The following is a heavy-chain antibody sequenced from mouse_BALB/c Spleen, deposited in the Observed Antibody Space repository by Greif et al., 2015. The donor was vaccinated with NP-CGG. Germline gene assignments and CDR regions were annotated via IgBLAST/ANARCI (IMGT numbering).Heavy chain of an antibody. V-gene: IGHV1S56*01. CDR2: IYPGNVNT. CDR1: GYTFTSYY. CDR3: ARETATFDY. D-gene: IGHD1-2*01. J-gene: IGHJ2*01. Sequence: QVQLQQSGPELVKPGASVRISCKASGYTFTSYYIHWVKQRPGQGLEWIGWIYPGNVNTKYNEKFKGKATLTADKSSSTAYMQLSSLTSEDSAVYFCARETATFDYWGQGTTLTVSS.